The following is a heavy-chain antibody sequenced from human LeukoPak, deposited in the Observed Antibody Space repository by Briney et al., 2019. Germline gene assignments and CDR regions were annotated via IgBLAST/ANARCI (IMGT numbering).Heavy chain of an antibody. Sequence: SETLSLTCAVYGGSFSGYYWSWIRQPPGKGLEWIGEINHSGSTNYNPSLKSRVTISVDTSKNQFSLKLSSVTAADTAVYYCAGRHYYGSGSYYLKHYFDYWGQGTLVTVSS. J-gene: IGHJ4*02. CDR2: INHSGST. CDR1: GGSFSGYY. V-gene: IGHV4-34*01. D-gene: IGHD3-10*01. CDR3: AGRHYYGSGSYYLKHYFDY.